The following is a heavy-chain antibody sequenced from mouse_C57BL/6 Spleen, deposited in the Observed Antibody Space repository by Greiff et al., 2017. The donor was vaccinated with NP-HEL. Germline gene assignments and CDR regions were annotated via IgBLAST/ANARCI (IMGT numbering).Heavy chain of an antibody. CDR3: ARSRVTTVVASYYFDY. J-gene: IGHJ2*01. CDR1: GYTFTNYW. Sequence: QVHVKQSGAELVRPGTSVKMSCKASGYTFTNYWIGWAKQRPGHGLEWIGDIYPGGGYTNYNEKFKGKATLTADKSSSTAYMQFSSLTSEDSAIYYCARSRVTTVVASYYFDYWGQGTTLTVSS. V-gene: IGHV1-63*01. CDR2: IYPGGGYT. D-gene: IGHD1-1*01.